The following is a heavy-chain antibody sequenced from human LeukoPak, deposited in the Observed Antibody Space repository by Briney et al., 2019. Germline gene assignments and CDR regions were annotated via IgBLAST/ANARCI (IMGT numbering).Heavy chain of an antibody. V-gene: IGHV4-39*01. CDR3: ARPVPSRLGWFDP. CDR1: GGSISSSPEY. Sequence: SETLSLTCTVSGGSISSSPEYWGWIRQPPGKGLEWIGTIYYSGSTYYNPSLKSRVTISVDTSKNQFSLKLTSVTAADTAVYYCARPVPSRLGWFDPWGQGTLVTVSS. D-gene: IGHD1-1*01. CDR2: IYYSGST. J-gene: IGHJ5*02.